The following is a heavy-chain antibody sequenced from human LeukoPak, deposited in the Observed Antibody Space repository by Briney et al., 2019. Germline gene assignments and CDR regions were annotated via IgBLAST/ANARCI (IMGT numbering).Heavy chain of an antibody. CDR1: GFSFDDYG. D-gene: IGHD6-6*01. CDR2: INWNGGST. V-gene: IGHV3-20*04. CDR3: ARGLSGYASSLGY. Sequence: GGSLRLSCAASGFSFDDYGMSWVRQPPGKGLEWVSGINWNGGSTGYADSVKGRFTISRGNARNTLSLQMNSLRAEDTAVYYCARGLSGYASSLGYWGQGTLVTVSA. J-gene: IGHJ4*02.